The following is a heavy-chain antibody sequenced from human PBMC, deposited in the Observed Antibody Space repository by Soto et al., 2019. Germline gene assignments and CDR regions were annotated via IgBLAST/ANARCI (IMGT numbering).Heavy chain of an antibody. CDR3: ASDKENYYDSSGYYQGTYYYYGMGV. V-gene: IGHV1-69*13. CDR2: IIPIFGTA. CDR1: GGTFSSYA. D-gene: IGHD3-22*01. Sequence: ASVKVSCKASGGTFSSYAISWVRQAPGQGLEWMGGIIPIFGTANYAQKFQGRVTITADESTSTAYMELSSLRSEDTAVYYCASDKENYYDSSGYYQGTYYYYGMGVWGQGTTVTVSS. J-gene: IGHJ6*02.